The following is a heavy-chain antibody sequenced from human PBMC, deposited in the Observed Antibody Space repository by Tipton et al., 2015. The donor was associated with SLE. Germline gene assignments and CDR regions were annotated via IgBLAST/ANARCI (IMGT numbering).Heavy chain of an antibody. Sequence: TLSLTCTVSGGSINPYYWSWIRQSPGKGLEWIGHIYYSGSTNYNPSLKSRVTISVDTSKDQFSLKLTSVTAADTAVYYCARHDDSSGYSYWGQGTLVTVSS. CDR1: GGSINPYY. CDR2: IYYSGST. V-gene: IGHV4-59*01. J-gene: IGHJ4*02. CDR3: ARHDDSSGYSY. D-gene: IGHD3-22*01.